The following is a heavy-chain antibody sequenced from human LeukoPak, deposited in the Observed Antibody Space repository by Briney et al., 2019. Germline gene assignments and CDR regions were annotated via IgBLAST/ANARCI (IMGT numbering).Heavy chain of an antibody. CDR3: ARDAGSGWSSFDY. D-gene: IGHD6-19*01. CDR1: GDSVSSNSAA. J-gene: IGHJ4*02. CDR2: TYYRSKWYN. V-gene: IGHV6-1*01. Sequence: SQTLSLTCAISGDSVSSNSAAWNWTRQSPSRGLEWLRRTYYRSKWYNDYAVSMKSRITINPDTSKDQFSLQLNSVTPEDTAVYYCARDAGSGWSSFDYWGQGTLVTVSS.